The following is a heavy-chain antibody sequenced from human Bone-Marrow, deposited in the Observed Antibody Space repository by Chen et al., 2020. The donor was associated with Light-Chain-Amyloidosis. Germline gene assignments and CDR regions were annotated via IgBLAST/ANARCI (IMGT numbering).Heavy chain of an antibody. Sequence: QVQLLESGPGLVRPSQTLSLTCSVSGGSINSGGYYWTWIRQPPGKGLEWIGYIYSSGSVYYNPSLKSRVSLSLDTSNNLFSLRLTSVTAADTAVYYCARGTGPANEYFDYWGQGTLVTVSS. CDR3: ARGTGPANEYFDY. V-gene: IGHV4-30-4*01. CDR2: IYSSGSV. CDR1: GGSINSGGYY. D-gene: IGHD2-8*02. J-gene: IGHJ4*02.